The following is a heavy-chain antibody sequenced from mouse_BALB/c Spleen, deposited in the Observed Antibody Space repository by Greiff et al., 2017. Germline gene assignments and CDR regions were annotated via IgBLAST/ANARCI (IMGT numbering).Heavy chain of an antibody. CDR3: ARDPGYYYGSFDY. CDR2: IWAGGST. CDR1: GFSLTSYG. Sequence: VMLVESGPGLVAPSQSLSITCTVSGFSLTSYGVHWVRQPPGKGLEWLGVIWAGGSTNYNSALMSRLSISKDNSKSQVFLKMNSLQTDDTAMYYCARDPGYYYGSFDYWGQGTTLTVAS. D-gene: IGHD1-1*01. V-gene: IGHV2-9*02. J-gene: IGHJ2*01.